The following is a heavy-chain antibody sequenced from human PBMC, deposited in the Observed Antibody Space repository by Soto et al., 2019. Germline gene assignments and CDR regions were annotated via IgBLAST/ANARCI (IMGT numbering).Heavy chain of an antibody. CDR1: GFTFSSYA. D-gene: IGHD1-26*01. CDR2: ISGSGGST. V-gene: IGHV3-23*01. CDR3: AKGLTSRSGSYYFDY. Sequence: GGSLRLSCAASGFTFSSYAMSWVRQAPGKGLEWVSAISGSGGSTYYADSVKDRFTISRDNSKNTLYLQMNSLRAEDTAVYYCAKGLTSRSGSYYFDYWGQGTLVTVSS. J-gene: IGHJ4*02.